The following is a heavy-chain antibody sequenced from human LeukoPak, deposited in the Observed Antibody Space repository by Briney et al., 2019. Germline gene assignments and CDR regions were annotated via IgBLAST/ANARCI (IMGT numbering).Heavy chain of an antibody. CDR1: GYTFTSYG. J-gene: IGHJ6*03. Sequence: GASVKVSCKASGYTFTSYGISWVRQAPGQGLEWMGWINPNSGGTNYAQKFQGRVTMTRDTSISTAYMELSRLRSDDTAVYYCARDFRPLLLWFGELSYYMDVWGKGTTVTVSS. CDR2: INPNSGGT. V-gene: IGHV1-2*02. CDR3: ARDFRPLLLWFGELSYYMDV. D-gene: IGHD3-10*01.